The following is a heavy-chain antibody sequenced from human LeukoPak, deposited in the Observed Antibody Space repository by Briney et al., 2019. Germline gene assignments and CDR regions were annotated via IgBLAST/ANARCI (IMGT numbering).Heavy chain of an antibody. CDR2: IYTSGST. CDR1: GGSISSYY. J-gene: IGHJ4*02. Sequence: SETLSLTCTASGGSISSYYWSWIRQPAGKGLEWIGRIYTSGSTNYNPSLKSRVTMSVDTSKNQFSLKLSSVTAADTAVYYCARDTPLYCSGGSCYSLGYWGQGTLVTVSS. V-gene: IGHV4-4*07. D-gene: IGHD2-15*01. CDR3: ARDTPLYCSGGSCYSLGY.